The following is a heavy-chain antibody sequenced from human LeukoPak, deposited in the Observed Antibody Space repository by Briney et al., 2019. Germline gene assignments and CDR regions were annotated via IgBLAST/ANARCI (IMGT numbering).Heavy chain of an antibody. J-gene: IGHJ4*02. V-gene: IGHV4-59*11. D-gene: IGHD5-18*01. CDR2: IYYSGST. Sequence: SETLSLTCTVSGGSISSHYWSWIRQPPGKGLEWMGYIYYSGSTNYNPSLKSRVTISVDTSKNQFSLKLSSVTAADTAVYYCARSWIQLQYYFDYWGQGTLVTVSS. CDR1: GGSISSHY. CDR3: ARSWIQLQYYFDY.